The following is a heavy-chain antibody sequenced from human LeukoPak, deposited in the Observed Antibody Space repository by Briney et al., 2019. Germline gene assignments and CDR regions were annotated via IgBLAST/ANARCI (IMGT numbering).Heavy chain of an antibody. CDR2: IYYSGST. Sequence: SETLSLTCTVSGGSINSYYWSWIRQPPGKGLEWIGYIYYSGSTNYNPSLKSRVTISVDTSKNQFSLKLSSVTAADTAVYYCARGEVQLDPWGQGTLVTVSS. D-gene: IGHD3-16*01. CDR3: ARGEVQLDP. J-gene: IGHJ5*02. CDR1: GGSINSYY. V-gene: IGHV4-59*01.